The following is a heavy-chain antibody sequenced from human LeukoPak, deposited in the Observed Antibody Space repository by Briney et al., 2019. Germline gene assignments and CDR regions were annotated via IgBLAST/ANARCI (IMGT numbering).Heavy chain of an antibody. Sequence: GGSLRLSCAASGFTFSSYEMNWVRQAPGKGLEWVSYISSSGSTIYYADSVKGRFTISRDNAKNSLYLQMNSLRAEDTAVYYCARVQGSGYSYGTVDYWGQGTLVTVSS. CDR1: GFTFSSYE. D-gene: IGHD5-18*01. V-gene: IGHV3-48*03. CDR2: ISSSGSTI. CDR3: ARVQGSGYSYGTVDY. J-gene: IGHJ4*02.